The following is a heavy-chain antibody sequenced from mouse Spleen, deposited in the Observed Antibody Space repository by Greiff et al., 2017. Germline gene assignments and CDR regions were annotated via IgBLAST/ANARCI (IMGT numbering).Heavy chain of an antibody. Sequence: QVQLQQPGAELVKPGASVKLSCKASGYTFTSYWMHWVKQRPGQGLEWIGMIHPNSGSTNYNEKFKSKATLTVDKSSSTAYMQLSSLTSEDSAVYYCARRRGDYERGFDYWGQGTTLTVSS. CDR3: ARRRGDYERGFDY. V-gene: IGHV1-64*01. J-gene: IGHJ2*01. CDR2: IHPNSGST. CDR1: GYTFTSYW. D-gene: IGHD2-13*01.